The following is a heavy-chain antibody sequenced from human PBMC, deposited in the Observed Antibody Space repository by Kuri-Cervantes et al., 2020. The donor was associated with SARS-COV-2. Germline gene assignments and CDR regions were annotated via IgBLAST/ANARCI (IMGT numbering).Heavy chain of an antibody. J-gene: IGHJ6*04. CDR1: GFTFSSYS. Sequence: GKSLKISCAASGFTFSSYSMNWVRQAPGKGLEWVSSISSSSSYIYYADSVKGRFTISRDNAKNSLYLQMNSLRAEDTAVYYCAREGEQQLAEKVPRLDVWGKGTTVTVSS. CDR2: ISSSSSYI. CDR3: AREGEQQLAEKVPRLDV. D-gene: IGHD6-13*01. V-gene: IGHV3-21*01.